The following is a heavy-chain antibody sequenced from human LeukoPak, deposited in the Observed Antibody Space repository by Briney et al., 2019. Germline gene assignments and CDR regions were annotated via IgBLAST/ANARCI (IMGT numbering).Heavy chain of an antibody. V-gene: IGHV5-51*01. CDR2: IYPADSDI. Sequence: RHGESLKISCKGSGYSINNYWSGWVRQLPGKGLEWMGIIYPADSDIRYSPSFQGQVTISADKSISTAYLQWSSLKASDTAMYYCARQEYCSGGSCYTWFDPWGQGTLVTVSS. CDR1: GYSINNYW. J-gene: IGHJ5*02. CDR3: ARQEYCSGGSCYTWFDP. D-gene: IGHD2-15*01.